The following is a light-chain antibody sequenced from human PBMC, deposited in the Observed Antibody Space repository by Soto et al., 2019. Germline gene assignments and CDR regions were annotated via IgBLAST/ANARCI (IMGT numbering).Light chain of an antibody. CDR1: SSDVGAYIF. CDR2: DII. V-gene: IGLV2-14*03. Sequence: QSALTQPASVSVSPGQSITISCTGTSSDVGAYIFVSWYQQHPGKAPKLMIYDIINRPSGVSNRFSGSKSGNTASLTISGLQAEEEADYYCVSFTTSRYYVFGTGTKVTVL. CDR3: VSFTTSRYYV. J-gene: IGLJ1*01.